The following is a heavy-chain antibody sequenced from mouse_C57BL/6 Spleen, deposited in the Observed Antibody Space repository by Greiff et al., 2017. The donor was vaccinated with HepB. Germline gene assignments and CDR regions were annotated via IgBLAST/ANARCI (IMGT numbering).Heavy chain of an antibody. CDR3: ARGGYSNYLYAMDY. D-gene: IGHD2-5*01. CDR1: GYPFTSYW. V-gene: IGHV1-72*01. J-gene: IGHJ4*01. CDR2: IDPNSGGT. Sequence: VQLQQPGAELVKPGASVKLSCKASGYPFTSYWMHWVKQRPGRGLEWIGRIDPNSGGTKYNEKFKSKATLTVDKPSSTAYMQLSSLTSEDSAVYYCARGGYSNYLYAMDYWGQGTSVTVSS.